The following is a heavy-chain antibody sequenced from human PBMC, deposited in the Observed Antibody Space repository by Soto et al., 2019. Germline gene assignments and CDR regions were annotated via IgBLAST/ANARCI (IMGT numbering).Heavy chain of an antibody. Sequence: EVQLLESGGGLIQPGGSLRLSCAASGFTFSHYALNWVRQAPGKGLEWVSSISGSGDSTYYADSVKGRFTISRDNSKNTLYLHMSSLRAEDTALYYRAKDDNSVVPASMCHLDPWGQGTLVTVSS. CDR1: GFTFSHYA. CDR3: AKDDNSVVPASMCHLDP. J-gene: IGHJ5*02. V-gene: IGHV3-23*01. D-gene: IGHD2-2*01. CDR2: ISGSGDST.